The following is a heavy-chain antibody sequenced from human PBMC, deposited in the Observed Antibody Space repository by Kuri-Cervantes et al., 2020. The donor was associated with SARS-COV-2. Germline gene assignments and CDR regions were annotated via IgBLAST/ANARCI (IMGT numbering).Heavy chain of an antibody. CDR3: VRLGAAYVDTLVVMRAVHYFDS. J-gene: IGHJ4*02. V-gene: IGHV3-7*03. Sequence: GASLKISWAASGITVNYYWMTWVRQAPGGGLEWVANVKQDGSETYYVESVKGRFTISRDNAKNSLYPQMNSLRADDTAVYYCVRLGAAYVDTLVVMRAVHYFDSWGQGTLVTVSS. D-gene: IGHD5-18*01. CDR1: GITVNYYW. CDR2: VKQDGSET.